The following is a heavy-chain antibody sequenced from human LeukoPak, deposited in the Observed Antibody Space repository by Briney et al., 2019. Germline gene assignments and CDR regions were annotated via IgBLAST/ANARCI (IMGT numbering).Heavy chain of an antibody. CDR3: AKTGDSSSWYYFDY. J-gene: IGHJ4*02. CDR1: GFTVSSNY. V-gene: IGHV3-23*01. D-gene: IGHD6-13*01. Sequence: GGSLRLSCAASGFTVSSNYMSWVRQAPGKGLEWVSAISGSGGSTYYADSVKGRFTISRDNSKNTLYLQMNSLRAEDTAVYYCAKTGDSSSWYYFDYWGQGTLVTVSS. CDR2: ISGSGGST.